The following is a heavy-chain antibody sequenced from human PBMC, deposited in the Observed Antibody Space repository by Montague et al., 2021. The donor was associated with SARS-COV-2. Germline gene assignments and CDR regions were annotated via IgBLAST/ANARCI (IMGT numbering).Heavy chain of an antibody. Sequence: SETLSLTCDVNGTSFTDHYWTWLRQSPGGGLEWIGEIHHGGDTNYNPSPRSRVTISIDTSKPQSSLRLYSMTAADTAVYYCARGVRVANRPDRFSYSLDVWGRRTAVIVTS. D-gene: IGHD3-3*01. CDR2: IHHGGDT. J-gene: IGHJ6*02. CDR3: ARGVRVANRPDRFSYSLDV. CDR1: GTSFTDHY. V-gene: IGHV4-34*01.